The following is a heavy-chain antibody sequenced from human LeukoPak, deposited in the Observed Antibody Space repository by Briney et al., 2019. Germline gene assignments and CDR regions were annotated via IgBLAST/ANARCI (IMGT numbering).Heavy chain of an antibody. CDR1: GFAFSSYS. J-gene: IGHJ4*02. D-gene: IGHD5-18*01. V-gene: IGHV3-21*01. CDR2: ISSSSSYI. Sequence: GGSLRLSCAASGFAFSSYSMNWVRQAPGKGLEWVSSISSSSSYIYYADSVKGRFTISRDNAKNSLYLQMNSLRAEDTAVYYCARIPSWDTAMAAGDYWGQGTLVTVSS. CDR3: ARIPSWDTAMAAGDY.